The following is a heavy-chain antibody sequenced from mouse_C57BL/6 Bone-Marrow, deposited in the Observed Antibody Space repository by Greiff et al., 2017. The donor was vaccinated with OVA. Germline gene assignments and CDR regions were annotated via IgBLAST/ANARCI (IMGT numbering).Heavy chain of an antibody. CDR3: TSTVVATDYFDY. Sequence: EVQLQQSGAELVRPGASVKLSCTASGFNIKDDYMHWVKQRPEQGLEWIGWIDPENGDTEYASKFQGKATITAGTSSNTAYLQLSSLTSEDTAVYYCTSTVVATDYFDYWGQGTTLTVSS. J-gene: IGHJ2*01. V-gene: IGHV14-4*01. CDR1: GFNIKDDY. D-gene: IGHD1-1*01. CDR2: IDPENGDT.